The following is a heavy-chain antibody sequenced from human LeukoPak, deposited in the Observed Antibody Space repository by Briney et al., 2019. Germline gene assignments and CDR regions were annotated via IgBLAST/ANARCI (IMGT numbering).Heavy chain of an antibody. CDR2: IYPGDSDT. Sequence: GESLKISCKGSGYSFTSYWIGWVRQMPGKGLEWMGIIYPGDSDTRYSPSFQGQVTISADKSISTAYLQWSSLKASDTAMYYCARSHMVRGVGYNWFDPWGQGTLVTVSS. CDR3: ARSHMVRGVGYNWFDP. CDR1: GYSFTSYW. V-gene: IGHV5-51*01. J-gene: IGHJ5*02. D-gene: IGHD3-10*01.